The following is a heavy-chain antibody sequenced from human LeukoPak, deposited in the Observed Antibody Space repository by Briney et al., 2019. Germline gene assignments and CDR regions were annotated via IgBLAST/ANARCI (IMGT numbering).Heavy chain of an antibody. J-gene: IGHJ6*02. CDR1: GFTFSSYG. CDR2: IWYGGSNK. Sequence: GRSLRLSCAASGFTFSSYGMHWVRRAPGKGLEWVAVIWYGGSNKYYADSVKGRFTTSRDNSKNTLYLQMNTLRVEDTAVYYCTRDLMDYDVSTGLHHYYMDVWGQGTTVTVSS. CDR3: TRDLMDYDVSTGLHHYYMDV. D-gene: IGHD3-9*01. V-gene: IGHV3-33*08.